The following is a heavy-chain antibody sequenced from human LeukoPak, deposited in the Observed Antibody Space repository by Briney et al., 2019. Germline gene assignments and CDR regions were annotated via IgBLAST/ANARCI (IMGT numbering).Heavy chain of an antibody. Sequence: GGSLRLSCAASGFTFRDFAMHWLRQAPGKRLEYVSTISSNGISPYYANSVKVIFIISRYNSKSTLSIQMGSLRADDTAVYYCVRAHSIHNYHYGIDVWGHGTKVTVSS. J-gene: IGHJ6*02. D-gene: IGHD3-3*01. CDR2: ISSNGISP. CDR3: VRAHSIHNYHYGIDV. V-gene: IGHV3-64*01. CDR1: GFTFRDFA.